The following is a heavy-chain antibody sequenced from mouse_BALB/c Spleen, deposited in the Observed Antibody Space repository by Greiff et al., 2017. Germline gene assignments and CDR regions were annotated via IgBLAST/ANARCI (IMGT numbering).Heavy chain of an antibody. CDR2: ISDGGSYT. V-gene: IGHV5-4*02. J-gene: IGHJ3*01. Sequence: EVKVVESGGGLVKPGGSLKLSCAASGFTFSDYYMYWVRQTPEKRLEWVATISDGGSYTYYPDSVKGRFTISRDNAKNNLYLQMSSLKSEDTAMYYCARDRGYGNYVPLFAYWGQGTLVTVSA. CDR1: GFTFSDYY. D-gene: IGHD2-10*02. CDR3: ARDRGYGNYVPLFAY.